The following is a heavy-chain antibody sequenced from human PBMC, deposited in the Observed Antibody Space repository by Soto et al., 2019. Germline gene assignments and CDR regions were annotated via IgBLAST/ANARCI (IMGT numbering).Heavy chain of an antibody. CDR2: INSDGSST. CDR3: ASHADTYYDYYMDV. D-gene: IGHD5-18*01. J-gene: IGHJ6*03. V-gene: IGHV3-74*01. Sequence: EVQLVESGGGLVQPGGSLRLSCAASGFTFSSYWMHWVRQAPGKGLVWVSRINSDGSSTSYADSVKGRFTISRDNAKNTLYRQMNSLRAEDTAVYYCASHADTYYDYYMDVWGKGSTVTVSS. CDR1: GFTFSSYW.